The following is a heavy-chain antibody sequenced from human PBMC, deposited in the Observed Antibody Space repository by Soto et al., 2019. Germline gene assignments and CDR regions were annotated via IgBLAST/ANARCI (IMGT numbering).Heavy chain of an antibody. CDR3: AKEQGSSWYEIDY. D-gene: IGHD6-13*01. CDR1: GFTFSNYA. Sequence: EVQLLESGGGLVQPGGSLRLSCAASGFTFSNYAVTWVRQAPGKGLEWVSTISGSGGSTYYADSVKGRFTISRDNSKNPLYLQRNSLRAEDTAVYYCAKEQGSSWYEIDYWGQGTLVTVSS. V-gene: IGHV3-23*01. J-gene: IGHJ4*02. CDR2: ISGSGGST.